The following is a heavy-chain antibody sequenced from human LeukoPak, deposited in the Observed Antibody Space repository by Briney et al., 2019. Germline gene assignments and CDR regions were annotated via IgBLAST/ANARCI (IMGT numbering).Heavy chain of an antibody. CDR3: ARLDAY. CDR2: IKQDGSEK. J-gene: IGHJ4*02. CDR1: GFTFSNYW. V-gene: IGHV3-7*01. Sequence: GGSLRLSCAASGFTFSNYWMSWVRQAPGKGLEWVANIKQDGSEKYYADSVKGRFTIPRDNAKNSLFLQMNSLRAEDTAVYYCARLDAYWGQGTLVTVSS.